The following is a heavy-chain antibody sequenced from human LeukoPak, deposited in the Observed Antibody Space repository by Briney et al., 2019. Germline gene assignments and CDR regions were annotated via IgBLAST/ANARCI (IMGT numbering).Heavy chain of an antibody. V-gene: IGHV3-9*01. D-gene: IGHD2-21*02. CDR3: AKGPPLRDYGMDV. CDR2: VSWNSGNI. CDR1: GVTFDDYA. Sequence: GGSLRLSCAASGVTFDDYAMHWVRQPPGKGLEWVSGVSWNSGNIGYAGSVKGRFTISRDNAKNSLYLQMNSLRAEDTALYYCAKGPPLRDYGMDVWGQGPTVTVSS. J-gene: IGHJ6*02.